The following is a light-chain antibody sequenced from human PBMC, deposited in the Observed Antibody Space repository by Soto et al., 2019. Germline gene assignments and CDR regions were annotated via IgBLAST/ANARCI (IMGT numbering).Light chain of an antibody. CDR1: QSVSSS. CDR3: QQYNNWWT. V-gene: IGKV3-15*01. Sequence: EVVMTQSPATLSMSPGERATLSCRASQSVSSSLAWYQQKPGQAPRLLIYGASTRATGIPDRFSGSGSETEFPVTISSLQAEDFAIYYCQQYNNWWTFGQGTKVEIK. CDR2: GAS. J-gene: IGKJ1*01.